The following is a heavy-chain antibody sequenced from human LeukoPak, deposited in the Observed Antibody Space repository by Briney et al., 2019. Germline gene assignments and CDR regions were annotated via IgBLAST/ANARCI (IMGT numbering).Heavy chain of an antibody. CDR1: GFSFGDFA. CDR2: ISWSGNTI. V-gene: IGHV3-9*01. J-gene: IGHJ4*02. CDR3: VKDNRVSSWYYFDS. D-gene: IGHD6-13*01. Sequence: GGSLRLSCAASGFSFGDFAMHWVRQAPGKGLEWVSGISWSGNTIVYADSVNGRFTISRDNAFNSLYLQMNSLRPEDTAFYYCVKDNRVSSWYYFDSWGQGALVTVS.